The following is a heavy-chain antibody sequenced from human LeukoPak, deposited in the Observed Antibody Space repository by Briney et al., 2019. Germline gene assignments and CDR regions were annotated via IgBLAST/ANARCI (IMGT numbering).Heavy chain of an antibody. CDR2: IKQDGSEK. CDR1: GFTFSSYW. CDR3: ARATDYYDSSGYDRLYDY. J-gene: IGHJ4*02. D-gene: IGHD3-22*01. Sequence: PGGSLRLSCAASGFTFSSYWMSWVRQAPGKGLGWVANIKQDGSEKYYVDSVKGRFTISRDNAKNSLYLQMNSLRAEDTAVYYCARATDYYDSSGYDRLYDYWGQGTLVTVSS. V-gene: IGHV3-7*01.